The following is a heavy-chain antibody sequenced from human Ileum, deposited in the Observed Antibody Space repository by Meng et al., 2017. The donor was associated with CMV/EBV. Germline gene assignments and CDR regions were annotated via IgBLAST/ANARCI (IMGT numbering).Heavy chain of an antibody. CDR3: TKGAWVDY. D-gene: IGHD1-26*01. CDR2: ISGSGGST. CDR1: GFTFSSYA. J-gene: IGHJ4*02. V-gene: IGHV3-23*01. Sequence: GESLKISCAASGFTFSSYAMSWVRQAPGKGLEWVSAISGSGGSTYYADSVRGRFTISKDNSDNRLHLQMNSLRVEDTALYYCTKGAWVDYLGQGTLVTVSS.